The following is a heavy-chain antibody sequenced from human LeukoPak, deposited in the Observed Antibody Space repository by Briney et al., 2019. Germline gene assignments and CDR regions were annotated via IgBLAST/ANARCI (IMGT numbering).Heavy chain of an antibody. CDR2: MNPNSGNT. CDR3: ARGATRRYYFDY. V-gene: IGHV1-8*01. J-gene: IGHJ4*02. CDR1: GYTFTSYD. Sequence: ASVKVSCKASGYTFTSYDINWVRQATGQGLEWMGWMNPNSGNTGYAQKFQGRVTMTRNTSISTAYMELSSLRSEDTAVYYCARGATRRYYFDYWGQGTLVTVSS.